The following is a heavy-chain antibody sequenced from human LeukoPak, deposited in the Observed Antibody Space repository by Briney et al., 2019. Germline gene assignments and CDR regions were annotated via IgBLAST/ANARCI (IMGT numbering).Heavy chain of an antibody. D-gene: IGHD3-10*01. CDR3: ARGYYYGSGSYRY. V-gene: IGHV3-48*03. CDR1: GFTFSSYE. Sequence: GGSLRLSCAASGFTFSSYEMNWVRQAPGKGLEWVSYISSSGSTIYYADSVKGRFTISRDNAKNSLYLQMNSLRAEDTAVYYCARGYYYGSGSYRYWGQGTLVTVSS. J-gene: IGHJ4*02. CDR2: ISSSGSTI.